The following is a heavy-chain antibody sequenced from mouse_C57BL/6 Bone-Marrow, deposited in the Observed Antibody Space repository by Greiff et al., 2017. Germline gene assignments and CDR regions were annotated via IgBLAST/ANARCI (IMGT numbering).Heavy chain of an antibody. CDR3: ARYGSSFLYYFDY. J-gene: IGHJ2*01. CDR2: ISSGSSTI. D-gene: IGHD1-1*01. Sequence: EVMLVESGGGLVKPGGSLKLSCAASGFTFSDYGMHWVRQAPEKGLEWVAYISSGSSTIYYADTVKGRFTISRDNAKNTLFLQRTSLRSEDTAMYYCARYGSSFLYYFDYWGQGTTLTVSS. CDR1: GFTFSDYG. V-gene: IGHV5-17*01.